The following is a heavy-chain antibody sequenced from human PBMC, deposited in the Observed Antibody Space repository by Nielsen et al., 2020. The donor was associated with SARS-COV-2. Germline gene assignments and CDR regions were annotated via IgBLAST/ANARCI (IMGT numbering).Heavy chain of an antibody. J-gene: IGHJ3*02. Sequence: SVKVSCKASGGTFSSYAISWVRQAPGRGLEWMGGIIPIFGTANYAQKFQGRVTITADESTSTAYMELSSLRSEDTAVYYCARAVRPAAKDAFDIWGQGTMVTVSS. CDR1: GGTFSSYA. V-gene: IGHV1-69*13. CDR2: IIPIFGTA. D-gene: IGHD2-2*01. CDR3: ARAVRPAAKDAFDI.